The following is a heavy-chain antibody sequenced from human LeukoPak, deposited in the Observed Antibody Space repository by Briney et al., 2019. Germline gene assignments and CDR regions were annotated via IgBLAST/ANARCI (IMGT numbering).Heavy chain of an antibody. CDR3: VRDPHPRGSPNYYFDS. V-gene: IGHV3-33*01. Sequence: PGGSLRLSCAASGFTFSSYGMHWVRQAPGKGLEWVAVIWYDGSKTYYVDSVKGRFTISRDSSKNTLYLQMNSLRAEDTAVYYCVRDPHPRGSPNYYFDSWGQGTLVTVSS. CDR2: IWYDGSKT. CDR1: GFTFSSYG. J-gene: IGHJ4*02.